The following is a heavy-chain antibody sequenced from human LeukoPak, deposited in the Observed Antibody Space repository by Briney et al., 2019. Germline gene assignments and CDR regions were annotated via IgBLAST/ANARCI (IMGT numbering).Heavy chain of an antibody. CDR3: ARAGSGSYSEGWFDP. J-gene: IGHJ5*02. CDR2: INPSGDST. CDR1: GYTFTSYY. V-gene: IGHV1-46*01. D-gene: IGHD1-26*01. Sequence: ASVKVSCKASGYTFTSYYMHWVRQAPGQGLEWMGIINPSGDSTSYAQKFQGRVTMTRDTSTSTVYMELSSLRSEDTAVYYCARAGSGSYSEGWFDPWGQGTLVTVSS.